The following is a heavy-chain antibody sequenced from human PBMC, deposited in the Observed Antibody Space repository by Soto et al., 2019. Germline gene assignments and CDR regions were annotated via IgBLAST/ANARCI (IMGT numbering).Heavy chain of an antibody. CDR1: GGTFSSYT. J-gene: IGHJ6*02. Sequence: ASVKVSCKASGGTFSSYTISWVRQAPGQGLEWMGRIIPILGIANYAQKFQGRVTITADKSTSTAYMELSSLRSEDTAVYYCARDYTGYCSSTSCSGDVVYYYGMDVWGQGTTVTVSS. V-gene: IGHV1-69*04. CDR3: ARDYTGYCSSTSCSGDVVYYYGMDV. CDR2: IIPILGIA. D-gene: IGHD2-2*01.